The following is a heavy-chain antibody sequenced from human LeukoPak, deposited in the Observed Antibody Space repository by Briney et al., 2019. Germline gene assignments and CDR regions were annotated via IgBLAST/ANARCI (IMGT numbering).Heavy chain of an antibody. CDR2: ISSSSTYI. D-gene: IGHD3-10*01. Sequence: PGGSLRLSCAASGFTFSSYSMNWVRQAPGKGLEWVSSISSSSTYIYYADSVKGRFTISRDNAKNSLYLQMNGLRAEDTAVYYCATYGSGSYYYFDYWGQGTLSPSPQ. V-gene: IGHV3-21*01. CDR1: GFTFSSYS. J-gene: IGHJ4*02. CDR3: ATYGSGSYYYFDY.